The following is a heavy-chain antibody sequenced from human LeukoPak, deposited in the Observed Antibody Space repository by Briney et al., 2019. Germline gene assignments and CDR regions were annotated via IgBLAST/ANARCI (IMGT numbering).Heavy chain of an antibody. CDR2: INGDSSTT. J-gene: IGHJ4*02. Sequence: PGGSLRLSCAASGFTFSNYWMHWVRQAPRKGLVWVSRINGDSSTTAYADSVKGRFTISRDNAKNTAYLQINSLRAEDTAVYYCVRLKGGYWGQGTLVTVSS. D-gene: IGHD1-26*01. CDR3: VRLKGGY. CDR1: GFTFSNYW. V-gene: IGHV3-74*01.